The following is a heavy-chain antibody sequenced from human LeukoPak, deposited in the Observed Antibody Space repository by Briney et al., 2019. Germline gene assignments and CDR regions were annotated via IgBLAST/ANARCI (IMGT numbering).Heavy chain of an antibody. CDR2: IKQDGSEK. Sequence: GGSLRLSCAASGLSFSSYWMSWVRQAPGKGLEWVANIKQDGSEKYYVDSVKGRFTISRDNAKNSLYLQMNSLRAEDTAVYYCAREGYSYGYVDYWGQGTLVTVSS. CDR3: AREGYSYGYVDY. D-gene: IGHD5-18*01. J-gene: IGHJ4*02. CDR1: GLSFSSYW. V-gene: IGHV3-7*03.